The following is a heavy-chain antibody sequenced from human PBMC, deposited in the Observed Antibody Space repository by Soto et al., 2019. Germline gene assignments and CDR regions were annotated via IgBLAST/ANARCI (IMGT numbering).Heavy chain of an antibody. V-gene: IGHV1-69*02. CDR3: ARGTWTDDAFDI. Sequence: QVQLVQSGAEVKKPGSSVKVSCKASGGTISSYTISWVRQAPGQGLEWMGRIIPILGIANYAQKFQGRVTITADKSTSTAYMELSSLRSEDTAVYYCARGTWTDDAFDIWGQGTMVTVSS. J-gene: IGHJ3*02. D-gene: IGHD1-1*01. CDR1: GGTISSYT. CDR2: IIPILGIA.